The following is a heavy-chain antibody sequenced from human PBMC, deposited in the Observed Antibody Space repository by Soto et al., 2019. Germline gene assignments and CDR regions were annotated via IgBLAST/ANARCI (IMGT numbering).Heavy chain of an antibody. CDR1: GFSLSRYG. J-gene: IGHJ4*02. CDR3: ARDLNYWSLLIDH. CDR2: LWSDGIKT. Sequence: GGSLRLSCTASGFSLSRYGLHWVRQALGKGLEWVAGLWSDGIKTSYTDSVKGRFTISRDTSKNMLYLQMNSLGAEDTAVYYCARDLNYWSLLIDHWGQGTLVTVSS. V-gene: IGHV3-33*01. D-gene: IGHD2-8*02.